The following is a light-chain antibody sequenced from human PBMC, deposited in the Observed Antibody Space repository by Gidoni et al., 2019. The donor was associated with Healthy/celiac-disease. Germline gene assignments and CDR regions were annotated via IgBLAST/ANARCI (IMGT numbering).Light chain of an antibody. CDR1: QSISSY. J-gene: IGKJ2*01. V-gene: IGKV1-39*01. CDR2: AAS. Sequence: IQMTQSPSSLSASVGDRVTITCRASQSISSYVNWYQQNPGKAPKLMIYAASSLQSGVPARCSGSGAGKDFTLIISSLQHEDCATYYCQQSYSTPCFGQGTKLEIK. CDR3: QQSYSTPC.